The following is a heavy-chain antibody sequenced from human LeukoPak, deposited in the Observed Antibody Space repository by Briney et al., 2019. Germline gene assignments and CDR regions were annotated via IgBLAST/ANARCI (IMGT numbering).Heavy chain of an antibody. CDR1: GYTFTGYY. J-gene: IGHJ4*02. CDR3: ARDNKYGDYEGLDY. Sequence: ASVKVSCKASGYTFTGYYMHWVRQAPGQGLEWMGWINPNSGGTNYAQKFQGRVTMTRDTSISTAYMELRSLRSDDTAVYYCARDNKYGDYEGLDYWGQGTLVTVSS. D-gene: IGHD4-17*01. V-gene: IGHV1-2*02. CDR2: INPNSGGT.